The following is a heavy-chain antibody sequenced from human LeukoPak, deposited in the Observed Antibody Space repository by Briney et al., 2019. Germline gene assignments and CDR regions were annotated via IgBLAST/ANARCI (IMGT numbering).Heavy chain of an antibody. Sequence: GGSLRLSCAASGFTFSSYSMNWVRQAPGKGQEWVSSISSSCSYIYYADSVKGRFTISRDNAKNSLYLQMNSLRAEDTAVYYCARGGRGYCSGGSCYAVYWGQGTLVTVSS. V-gene: IGHV3-21*01. J-gene: IGHJ4*02. CDR3: ARGGRGYCSGGSCYAVY. CDR2: ISSSCSYI. CDR1: GFTFSSYS. D-gene: IGHD2-15*01.